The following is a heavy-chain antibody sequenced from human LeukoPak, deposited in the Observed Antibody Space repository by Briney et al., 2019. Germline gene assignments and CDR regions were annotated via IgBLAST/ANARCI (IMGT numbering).Heavy chain of an antibody. CDR1: GYTFTSYG. D-gene: IGHD1-26*01. CDR3: ARVHYSGSYFSQNYFDY. CDR2: ISAYNGNT. Sequence: EASVKVSCKASGYTFTSYGISWVRQAPGQGLEWMGWISAYNGNTNYAQKLQGRVTMTRDTSTSTAYMELSSLRSEDTAVYYCARVHYSGSYFSQNYFDYWGQGTLVTVSS. V-gene: IGHV1-18*01. J-gene: IGHJ4*02.